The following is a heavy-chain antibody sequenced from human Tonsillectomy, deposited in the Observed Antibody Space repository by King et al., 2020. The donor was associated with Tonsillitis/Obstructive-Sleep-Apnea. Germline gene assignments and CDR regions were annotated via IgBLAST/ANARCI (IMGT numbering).Heavy chain of an antibody. CDR3: ARHVRDGYGTNFDY. CDR1: GHSIRSSSYY. V-gene: IGHV4-39*01. D-gene: IGHD5-24*01. CDR2: IYYTGST. J-gene: IGHJ4*02. Sequence: QLQESGPGLVKPSETLSLNCTVSGHSIRSSSYYWGWIRQPPGKGLEWIGTIYYTGSTYYNPSLKSRVTISVDTSKNQFSLKLSSVTAADTAVYYCARHVRDGYGTNFDYWGQGTLVTVSS.